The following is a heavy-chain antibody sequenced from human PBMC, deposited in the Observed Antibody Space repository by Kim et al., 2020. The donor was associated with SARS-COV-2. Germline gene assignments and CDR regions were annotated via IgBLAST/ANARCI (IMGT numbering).Heavy chain of an antibody. CDR3: ARAFDY. CDR2: NTDPGKP. J-gene: IGHJ4*02. V-gene: IGHV1-2*02. Sequence: NTDPGKPKYAQKFQGRVTLTRDTSIRTAYMDLSGLESGDTAVYYCARAFDYWGRGALVTVSS.